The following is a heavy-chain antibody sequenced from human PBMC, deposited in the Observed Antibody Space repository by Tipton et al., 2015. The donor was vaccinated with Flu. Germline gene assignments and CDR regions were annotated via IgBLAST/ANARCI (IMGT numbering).Heavy chain of an antibody. Sequence: GLVKPSETLSLTCTVSGGSISSYYWSWIRQPPGKGLEWIGYIYYSGSTNYNPSLKSRVTISVDTSKNQFSLKLSSVTAADTAVYYCARVGYRAGVDYWGQGTLVTVSS. CDR3: ARVGYRAGVDY. V-gene: IGHV4-59*01. CDR2: IYYSGST. J-gene: IGHJ4*02. CDR1: GGSISSYY. D-gene: IGHD5-12*01.